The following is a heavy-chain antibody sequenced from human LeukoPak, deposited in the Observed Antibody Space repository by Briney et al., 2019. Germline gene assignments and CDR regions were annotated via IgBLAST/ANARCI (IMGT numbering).Heavy chain of an antibody. CDR1: GFTFSSYG. J-gene: IGHJ6*02. Sequence: GGSLRLSCGASGFTFSSYGMHWVRQAPGKGLEWVAVIWYDGSNKYYADSVKGRFTISRDNSKNTLYLQMNSLRAEDTAVYYCAREGRGPAAIFGWDYGMDVWGQGTTVTVSS. V-gene: IGHV3-33*01. CDR2: IWYDGSNK. D-gene: IGHD2-2*02. CDR3: AREGRGPAAIFGWDYGMDV.